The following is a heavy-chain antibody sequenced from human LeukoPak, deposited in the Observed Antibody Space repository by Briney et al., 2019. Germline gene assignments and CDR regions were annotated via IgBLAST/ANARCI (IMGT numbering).Heavy chain of an antibody. CDR1: GFTFSSYS. J-gene: IGHJ4*02. V-gene: IGHV3-7*01. Sequence: GGSLRLSCAASGFTFSSYSMIWVRQASGKGLEWVANIKQDGSEKYYVDSVKGRFTISRDNAKNSLYLQMNSLRAEDTAVYYCAGGGYWGQGTLVTVSS. CDR2: IKQDGSEK. CDR3: AGGGY.